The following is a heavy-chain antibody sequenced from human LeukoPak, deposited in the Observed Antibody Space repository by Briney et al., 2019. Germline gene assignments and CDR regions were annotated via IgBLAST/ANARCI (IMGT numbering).Heavy chain of an antibody. CDR2: IKSDGSTT. CDR1: GFTFSSYW. J-gene: IGHJ3*02. Sequence: GGSLRLSCAASGFTFSSYWMNWVRQAPGRGLVWVSRIKSDGSTTDYADSVKGRFTISRDNAKRALYLQMNSLRAEDTAVYYCARRSAATGAFDIWGQGTMVTVSS. CDR3: ARRSAATGAFDI. V-gene: IGHV3-74*01. D-gene: IGHD3-9*01.